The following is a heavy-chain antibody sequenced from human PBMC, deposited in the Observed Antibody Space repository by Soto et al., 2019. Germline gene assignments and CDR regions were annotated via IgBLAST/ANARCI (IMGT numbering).Heavy chain of an antibody. CDR2: VSHDGRNT. CDR3: AKGGRQWLVTSDFNY. J-gene: IGHJ4*02. D-gene: IGHD6-19*01. Sequence: ESGGGVVQPGRSLRLSCAASGFTFSDYAMHWVRQPPGKGLEWGAVVSHDGRNTHYADSVKGRFTISRDSSKNTVSLEMTSLRAEDTAVYYCAKGGRQWLVTSDFNYWGQGALVTVSS. CDR1: GFTFSDYA. V-gene: IGHV3-30*18.